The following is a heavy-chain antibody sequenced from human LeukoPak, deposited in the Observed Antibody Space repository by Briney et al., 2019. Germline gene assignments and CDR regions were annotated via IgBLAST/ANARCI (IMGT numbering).Heavy chain of an antibody. Sequence: SETQSLTCAVYGGSSSGYYWSWIRQPPGKGLEWIGEINHSGSTNYNPSLKSRVTISVDTSKNQFSLKLSSVTAADTAVYYCARGRRSSSWYAHNWFDPWGQGTLVTVSS. J-gene: IGHJ5*02. CDR2: INHSGST. CDR3: ARGRRSSSWYAHNWFDP. V-gene: IGHV4-34*01. CDR1: GGSSSGYY. D-gene: IGHD6-13*01.